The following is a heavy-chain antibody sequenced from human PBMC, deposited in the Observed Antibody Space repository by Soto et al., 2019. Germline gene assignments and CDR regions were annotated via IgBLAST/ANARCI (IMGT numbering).Heavy chain of an antibody. V-gene: IGHV4-39*01. D-gene: IGHD2-8*01. J-gene: IGHJ1*01. CDR1: DYSISSNSHY. CDR2: IYYDGNT. Sequence: SETMSLTCTVSDYSISSNSHYRGWISQPPGKGLESIANIYYDGNTYYNPSLKSRVTISLDTSKKQFSIRLNSVTAADTAVYFCFRSSNGPRILMSPIGLRGLGTLVTVSS. CDR3: FRSSNGPRILMSPIGL.